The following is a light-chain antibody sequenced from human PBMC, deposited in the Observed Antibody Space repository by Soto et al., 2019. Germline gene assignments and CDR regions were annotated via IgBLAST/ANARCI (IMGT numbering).Light chain of an antibody. CDR2: SND. CDR1: SSNIGSNS. V-gene: IGLV1-44*01. J-gene: IGLJ7*01. CDR3: AVWDDSLKGAV. Sequence: QSVLTQPPSASGTPGQRVTISCSGRSSNIGSNSVNWYQQLPETSPKLLIYSNDLRPSGVPDRFSGSKSGTSASLAISGLQSEDEADYYCAVWDDSLKGAVFGGGTQLTVL.